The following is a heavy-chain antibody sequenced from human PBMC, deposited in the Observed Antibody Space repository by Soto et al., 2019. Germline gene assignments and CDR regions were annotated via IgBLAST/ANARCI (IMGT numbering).Heavy chain of an antibody. CDR2: INTANGNT. V-gene: IGHV1-3*04. CDR3: ARGSCSGDGSSSFYFDY. CDR1: GYTFTSYA. Sequence: QVQLVQSGAEVKKPGASVKVSCKASGYTFTSYAMHWVRQAPGQRLEWMGWINTANGNTQYSQRFQGRVTITRDTSASTAYMDLSSLRSEDTAAYYCARGSCSGDGSSSFYFDYWGQGALVTVSS. J-gene: IGHJ4*02. D-gene: IGHD2-15*01.